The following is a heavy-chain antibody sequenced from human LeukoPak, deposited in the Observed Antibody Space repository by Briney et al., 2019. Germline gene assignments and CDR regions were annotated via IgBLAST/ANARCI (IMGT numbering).Heavy chain of an antibody. CDR1: GFIVSNYE. Sequence: GGSLRLSCAASGFIVSNYEMNWVRRTPGKGLEWISFIASDGSINYADSVKGRFTLSRDNAKNSLYLQMNSLRGEDTAVYYCASGGGNDWGQGTLVTVSS. D-gene: IGHD3-3*01. J-gene: IGHJ4*02. V-gene: IGHV3-48*03. CDR2: IASDGSI. CDR3: ASGGGND.